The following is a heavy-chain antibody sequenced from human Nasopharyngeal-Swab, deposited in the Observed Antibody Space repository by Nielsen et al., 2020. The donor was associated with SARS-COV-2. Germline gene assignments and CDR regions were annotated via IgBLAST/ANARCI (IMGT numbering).Heavy chain of an antibody. Sequence: RQAPGKGLEWVGYINFSGTTNYNPSLKSRVTIPVDTSKNQFSLILNSMTAADTAVNYCARGRGYAYPVDYWGQGILVTVSS. CDR3: ARGRGYAYPVDY. CDR2: INFSGTT. D-gene: IGHD3-22*01. V-gene: IGHV4-59*01. J-gene: IGHJ4*02.